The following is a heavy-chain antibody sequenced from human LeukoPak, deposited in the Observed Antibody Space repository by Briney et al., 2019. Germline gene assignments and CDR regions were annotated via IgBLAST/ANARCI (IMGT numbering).Heavy chain of an antibody. J-gene: IGHJ6*03. D-gene: IGHD3-22*01. CDR1: LGSISSHY. CDR3: ARVMGMDYYDSSGYYLWYYYYYMGV. CDR2: IYYSGST. V-gene: IGHV4-59*11. Sequence: PSETLSLTRTLSLGSISSHYWSWIRQPPWKELEGMGDIYYSGSTNYNLCLKSRVTISLDTSKNQCSLTLRAVTAEDTAVYYCARVMGMDYYDSSGYYLWYYYYYMGVWGKGTTVTVSS.